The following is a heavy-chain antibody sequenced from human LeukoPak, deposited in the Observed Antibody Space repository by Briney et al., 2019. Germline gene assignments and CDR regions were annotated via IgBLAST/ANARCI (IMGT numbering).Heavy chain of an antibody. CDR3: VRGGANPNFAYMDV. J-gene: IGHJ6*03. CDR2: ISNDGKKE. D-gene: IGHD4/OR15-4a*01. V-gene: IGHV3-30*04. Sequence: PGRSLRLSCAASGFIFGGYSMHWVRQAPGKGLDWVTVISNDGKKEYYADSVKGRFTILRDNPKKTLYLQMNSLRPEDTAAYFCVRGGANPNFAYMDVWGKGTTVTVSS. CDR1: GFIFGGYS.